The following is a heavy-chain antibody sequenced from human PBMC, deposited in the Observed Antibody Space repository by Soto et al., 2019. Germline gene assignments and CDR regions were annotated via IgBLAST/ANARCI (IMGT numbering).Heavy chain of an antibody. CDR2: IIPIFGTT. CDR1: GGIFSDYA. Sequence: QVQLVQSGAEVRRPGSSVKVSCKTSGGIFSDYALSWVRQAPGQGLEWMGRIIPIFGTTIYAQKFQGRVTITADEPTGTAFMELSSLRSEDTAVYYCARQMNRGVIFDYWGQGTLVTVSS. V-gene: IGHV1-69*01. D-gene: IGHD3-10*01. CDR3: ARQMNRGVIFDY. J-gene: IGHJ4*02.